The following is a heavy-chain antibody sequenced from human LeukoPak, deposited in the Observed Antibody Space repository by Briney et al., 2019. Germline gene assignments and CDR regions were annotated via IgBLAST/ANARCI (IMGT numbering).Heavy chain of an antibody. J-gene: IGHJ3*02. Sequence: PSETLSLTCTVSGGSISGTYYWSWIRQPPGKGLEWIGYIYYTGTTDSNPSLKSRVTISLDTSKNQFSLNLSSVTAADTAVYYCARGYGSRSKDAFDIWGQGTMVTVSS. CDR3: ARGYGSRSKDAFDI. CDR1: GGSISGTYY. CDR2: IYYTGTT. V-gene: IGHV4-59*08. D-gene: IGHD3-10*01.